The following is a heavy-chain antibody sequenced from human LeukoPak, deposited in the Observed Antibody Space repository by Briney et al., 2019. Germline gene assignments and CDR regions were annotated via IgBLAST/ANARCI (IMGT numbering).Heavy chain of an antibody. Sequence: GGSLRLSCAASGFTFDDYAMHWVRHAPGKGLEWVSSISWNSGSIVYADSVKGRFTISRDNAKNSLYLQMNSLRAEDTAVYYCAHLPLRYYYASSDDYPDYWGRGTLVTVSS. CDR2: ISWNSGSI. D-gene: IGHD3-22*01. J-gene: IGHJ4*02. CDR3: AHLPLRYYYASSDDYPDY. CDR1: GFTFDDYA. V-gene: IGHV3-9*01.